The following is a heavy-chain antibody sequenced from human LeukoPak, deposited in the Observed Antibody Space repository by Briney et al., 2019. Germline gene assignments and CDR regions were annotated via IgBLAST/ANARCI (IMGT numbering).Heavy chain of an antibody. D-gene: IGHD4-11*01. CDR1: GHTLSELT. V-gene: IGHV1-24*01. J-gene: IGHJ4*02. CDR2: FDPENDER. CDR3: ATEMTSVVPDY. Sequence: ASVTVSCKVFGHTLSELTMHWVRQAPGKGLEWMGGFDPENDERMYAGKFRGRVTMTEDISTDTAYMELSSLRSEDTAVYFCATEMTSVVPDYWGQGTLVTVSS.